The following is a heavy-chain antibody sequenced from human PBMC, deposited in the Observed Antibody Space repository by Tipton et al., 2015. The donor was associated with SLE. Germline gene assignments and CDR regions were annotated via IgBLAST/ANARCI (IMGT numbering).Heavy chain of an antibody. CDR3: ARHDNYYDTTGYPAGGMDV. CDR1: GGSFSGYY. V-gene: IGHV4-34*01. Sequence: TLSLTCAVYGGSFSGYYWSWIRQPPGKGLEWIGEINHSGSTNYNPSLKSRVTISVDTSKNQFSLKLSSVTAADTAVYYCARHDNYYDTTGYPAGGMDVWGQGTTVTVSS. CDR2: INHSGST. J-gene: IGHJ6*02. D-gene: IGHD3-22*01.